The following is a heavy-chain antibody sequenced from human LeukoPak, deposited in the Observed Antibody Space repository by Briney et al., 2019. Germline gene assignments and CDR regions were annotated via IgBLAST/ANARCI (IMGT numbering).Heavy chain of an antibody. V-gene: IGHV4-59*01. D-gene: IGHD6-19*01. Sequence: SETLSLTCTVAGGSISSYYWSWIRQPPGNRLEWIGYIYYSGSTNYNPSLKSGVTISVDTSKNQFSLKLSSVPAADTAVYYCARDRLYSSGWTFDYWGQGTLVTVSS. CDR3: ARDRLYSSGWTFDY. J-gene: IGHJ4*02. CDR1: GGSISSYY. CDR2: IYYSGST.